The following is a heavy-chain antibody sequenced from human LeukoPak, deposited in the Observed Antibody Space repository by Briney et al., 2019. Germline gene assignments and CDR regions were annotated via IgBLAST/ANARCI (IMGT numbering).Heavy chain of an antibody. V-gene: IGHV4-59*01. Sequence: PSETLSLTCTVSSASTRSYYWSWIRQSPGKGLEWIGYIFYSGGTLYNPSLKSRVSMSIDTSQNQVSLRLTSVTAADTAIYYCATCEVAAWGCFENWGQGTLVTVSS. CDR1: SASTRSYY. CDR3: ATCEVAAWGCFEN. J-gene: IGHJ4*02. D-gene: IGHD1-26*01. CDR2: IFYSGGT.